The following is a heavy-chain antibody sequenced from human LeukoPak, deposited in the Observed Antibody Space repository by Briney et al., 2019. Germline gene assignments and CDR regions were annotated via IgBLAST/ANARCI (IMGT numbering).Heavy chain of an antibody. V-gene: IGHV4-59*01. CDR2: IYYSGST. CDR3: AREYYYDSNGYAFDI. CDR1: GGSISSYY. D-gene: IGHD3-22*01. J-gene: IGHJ3*02. Sequence: SETLSLTCTVSGGSISSYYWSWIRQPPGKGLEWIGYIYYSGSTNYNPSLKSRVTISVDTSKNQYSLKLSSVTAAGTAVYYCAREYYYDSNGYAFDIWGQGKMVTVSS.